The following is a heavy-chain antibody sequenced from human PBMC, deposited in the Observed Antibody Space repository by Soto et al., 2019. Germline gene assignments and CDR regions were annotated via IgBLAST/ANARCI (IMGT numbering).Heavy chain of an antibody. CDR1: GGSFIDYS. CDR2: INHSGSA. V-gene: IGHV4-34*01. CDR3: ARVDAGRYYDSSGYHPFDY. Sequence: SETLSLSCAVYGGSFIDYSWGWIRQSPGTGLEWIGEINHSGSANYNPSLKSRVTISVDKSKNQFSLKLSSVTAADTAVYYCARVDAGRYYDSSGYHPFDYWGQGTLVTVSS. J-gene: IGHJ4*02. D-gene: IGHD3-22*01.